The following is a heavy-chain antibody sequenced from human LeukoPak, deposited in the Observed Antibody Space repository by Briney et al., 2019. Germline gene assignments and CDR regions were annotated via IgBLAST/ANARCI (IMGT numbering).Heavy chain of an antibody. J-gene: IGHJ4*02. CDR1: GGSISSYY. CDR2: IFYSGST. V-gene: IGHV4-39*01. CDR3: ARLGAGDY. D-gene: IGHD3-3*01. Sequence: SETLSLTCTVSGGSISSYYWGWIRQPPGKGLEWIGSIFYSGSTYYNPSLKSRVTISVDTSKNQFSLKLSSVTAADTAVYYCARLGAGDYWGQGTLVTVSS.